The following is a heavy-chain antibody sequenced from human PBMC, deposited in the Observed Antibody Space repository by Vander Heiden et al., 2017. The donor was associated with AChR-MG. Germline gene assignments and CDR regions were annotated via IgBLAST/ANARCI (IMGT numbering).Heavy chain of an antibody. CDR1: GYTFTSYG. CDR3: AREPTETYYYYYGMDV. J-gene: IGHJ6*02. V-gene: IGHV1-18*01. CDR2: ISAYNGNT. Sequence: QVQLVQSGAEVKKPGASVKVSCKASGYTFTSYGISWVRQAPGQGLEWMGWISAYNGNTNYAQKLQGRVTMTTDTSTSTAYMELRSLRSDDTAVYYCAREPTETYYYYYGMDVWGQGTTVTVSS.